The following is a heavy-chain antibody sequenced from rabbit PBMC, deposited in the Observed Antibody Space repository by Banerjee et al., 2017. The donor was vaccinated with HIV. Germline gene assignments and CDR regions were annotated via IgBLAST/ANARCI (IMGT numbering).Heavy chain of an antibody. D-gene: IGHD1-1*01. J-gene: IGHJ6*01. V-gene: IGHV1S40*01. CDR3: ATDLTGYLDSGWDL. Sequence: QSVVESGGGLVQPGGSLTLTCTASGFDFSSNYYMCWVRQAPGKGLEWIGCIYSGSGSAWYATWAKGRFTISKSSSTTVTLQMTSLTAADTATYFCATDLTGYLDSGWDLWGQGTLVTVS. CDR2: IYSGSGSA. CDR1: GFDFSSNYY.